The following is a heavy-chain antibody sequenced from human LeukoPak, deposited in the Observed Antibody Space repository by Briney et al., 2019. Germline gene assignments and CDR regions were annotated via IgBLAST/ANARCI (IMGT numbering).Heavy chain of an antibody. D-gene: IGHD3-9*01. CDR3: AKGVRYLDWWILDY. V-gene: IGHV3-23*01. CDR2: ISGSDYT. CDR1: GFTFNNYA. Sequence: GGSLRLSCAASGFTFNNYAMSWVRQAPGKGLEWVSGISGSDYTYYTDSVEGRFTISRDNSKNTLYLQMNSLRAEDTAVYYCAKGVRYLDWWILDYWGQGTLVTVSS. J-gene: IGHJ4*02.